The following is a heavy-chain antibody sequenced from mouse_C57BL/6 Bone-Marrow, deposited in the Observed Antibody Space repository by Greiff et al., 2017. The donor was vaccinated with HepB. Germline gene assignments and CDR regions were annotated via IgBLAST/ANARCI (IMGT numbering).Heavy chain of an antibody. Sequence: QVQLQQSGAELMKPGASVKLSCKATGYTLTGYWIDWVKQRPGHGLEWLGEILPGSGSTNYNEKFKGKATFTADTSSNTAYMQLSSLTTEDSAIYYCAREGYYGSRRYFDVWGTGTTVTVSS. D-gene: IGHD1-1*01. CDR1: GYTLTGYW. J-gene: IGHJ1*03. CDR3: AREGYYGSRRYFDV. V-gene: IGHV1-9*01. CDR2: ILPGSGST.